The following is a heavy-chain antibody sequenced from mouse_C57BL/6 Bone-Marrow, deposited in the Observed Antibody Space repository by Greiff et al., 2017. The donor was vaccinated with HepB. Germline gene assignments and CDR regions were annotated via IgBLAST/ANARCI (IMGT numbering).Heavy chain of an antibody. D-gene: IGHD2-2*01. CDR3: ARNYHYGYEGYAMDY. CDR2: IWSGGST. V-gene: IGHV2-2*01. Sequence: QVQLKESGPGLVQPSQSLSITCTVSGFSLTSYGVHWVRQSPGKGLEWLGVIWSGGSTDYNAAFISRLSISKDNSKSQVFFKMNSLQADDTAIYYCARNYHYGYEGYAMDYWGQGTSVTVSS. J-gene: IGHJ4*01. CDR1: GFSLTSYG.